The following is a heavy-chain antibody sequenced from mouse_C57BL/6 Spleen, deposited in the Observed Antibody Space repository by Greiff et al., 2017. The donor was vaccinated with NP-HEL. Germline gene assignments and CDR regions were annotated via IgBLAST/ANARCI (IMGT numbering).Heavy chain of an antibody. CDR1: GYTFTSYW. Sequence: QVQLQQPGAELVKPGASVKLSCKASGYTFTSYWMHWVKQRPGQGLEWIGMIHPNSGSTNYNQKFKGKATLTVDKSSSTAYMQLSSLTSEDSAVYFCARGYYDYDEKAYAMDYWGQGTSVTVSS. CDR3: ARGYYDYDEKAYAMDY. CDR2: IHPNSGST. J-gene: IGHJ4*01. D-gene: IGHD2-4*01. V-gene: IGHV1-64*01.